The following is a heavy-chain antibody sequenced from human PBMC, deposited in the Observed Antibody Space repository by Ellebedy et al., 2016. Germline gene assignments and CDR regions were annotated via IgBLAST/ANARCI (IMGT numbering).Heavy chain of an antibody. V-gene: IGHV4-59*01. CDR2: IYYSGNT. CDR3: ARADWNYYDLDY. Sequence: SETLSLTXTVSGGSISSYYWSWIRQSPGKGLEWIGYIYYSGNTNYNPSLKSRLTISVDTSRNQFSLKLSSVTAADTAVYYCARADWNYYDLDYWGQGTLVTVSS. CDR1: GGSISSYY. J-gene: IGHJ4*02. D-gene: IGHD3-22*01.